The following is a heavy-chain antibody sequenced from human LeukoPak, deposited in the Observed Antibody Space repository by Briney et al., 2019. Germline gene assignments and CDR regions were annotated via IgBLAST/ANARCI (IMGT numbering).Heavy chain of an antibody. CDR3: ARRDNWGHAFDI. CDR1: GGSITNYY. Sequence: SETLSLTCTVSGGSITNYYWTWIRQPPGKGLEWIGYIHYSGSTNYNPSLKSRVTISVDTSKNQFSLKLNSVTAADTAVYYCARRDNWGHAFDIWGQGTLVTVSS. V-gene: IGHV4-59*12. J-gene: IGHJ3*02. D-gene: IGHD7-27*01. CDR2: IHYSGST.